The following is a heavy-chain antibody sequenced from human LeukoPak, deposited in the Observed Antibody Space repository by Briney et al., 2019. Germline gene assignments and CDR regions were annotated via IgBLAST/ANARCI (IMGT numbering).Heavy chain of an antibody. V-gene: IGHV1-69*05. Sequence: ASVKVSCKASGGTFSSYAISWVRQAPGQGLEWMGGIIPIFGTANYAQKFQGRVTITTDESTSTAYMELSSLRSEDTAVYYCARGGGYCSGGSCSSTYLDYWGQGTLVTVSS. CDR2: IIPIFGTA. J-gene: IGHJ4*02. D-gene: IGHD2-15*01. CDR1: GGTFSSYA. CDR3: ARGGGYCSGGSCSSTYLDY.